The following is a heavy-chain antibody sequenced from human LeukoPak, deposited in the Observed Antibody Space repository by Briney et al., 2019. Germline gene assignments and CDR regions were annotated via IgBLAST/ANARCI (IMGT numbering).Heavy chain of an antibody. Sequence: GGSLRLSCAASGFTFSSYGMSWVRRAPGKGLEWVSAISGSGGSTYYADSVKGRFTISRDNSKNTLYLQMNSLRAEDTAVYYCAKDRTDYYGSGSYSASVDAFDIWGQGTMVTVSS. V-gene: IGHV3-23*01. J-gene: IGHJ3*02. D-gene: IGHD3-10*01. CDR3: AKDRTDYYGSGSYSASVDAFDI. CDR1: GFTFSSYG. CDR2: ISGSGGST.